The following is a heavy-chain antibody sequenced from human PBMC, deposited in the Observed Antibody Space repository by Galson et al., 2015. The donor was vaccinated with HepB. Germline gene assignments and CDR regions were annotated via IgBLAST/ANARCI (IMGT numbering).Heavy chain of an antibody. CDR1: GFTFRNYA. CDR2: ISGSAVST. CDR3: GQQLAPDY. V-gene: IGHV3-23*01. Sequence: SLRLSCAASGFTFRNYAMTWVRQAPGKGLEWVSAISGSAVSTYYAASVKGRFTISRDNSKNTLYLQMNSLRAEDTAVYYCGQQLAPDYWGQGTLVTVSS. D-gene: IGHD6-13*01. J-gene: IGHJ4*02.